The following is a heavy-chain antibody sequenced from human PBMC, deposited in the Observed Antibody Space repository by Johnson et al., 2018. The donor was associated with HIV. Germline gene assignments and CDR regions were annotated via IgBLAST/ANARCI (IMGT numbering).Heavy chain of an antibody. V-gene: IGHV3-15*01. Sequence: VQLVESGGGLVKPGGSLTLSCVASGFIFCHAWMSWVRQAPGKGLEWVGRIKRESDGGTRDYAAPVKGRFTISRDDSKNTLYLQMNSLKIDDTAVYYCTRGVNSEGGSIWGQGTLVTVSS. CDR3: TRGVNSEGGSI. CDR2: IKRESDGGTR. D-gene: IGHD3-16*01. J-gene: IGHJ3*02. CDR1: GFIFCHAW.